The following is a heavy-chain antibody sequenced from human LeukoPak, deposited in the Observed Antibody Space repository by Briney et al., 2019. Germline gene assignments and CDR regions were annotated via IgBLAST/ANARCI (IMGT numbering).Heavy chain of an antibody. J-gene: IGHJ4*02. V-gene: IGHV3-30*03. Sequence: GRSLRLSCAASGFTFSSYGMHWVRQAPGKGLEWVAVISYDGSNKYYADSVKGRFTISRDNSKNTLYLRMNSLRAEDTAVYYCVSAGTSYYFDYWGQGTLVTVSS. D-gene: IGHD1-7*01. CDR1: GFTFSSYG. CDR2: ISYDGSNK. CDR3: VSAGTSYYFDY.